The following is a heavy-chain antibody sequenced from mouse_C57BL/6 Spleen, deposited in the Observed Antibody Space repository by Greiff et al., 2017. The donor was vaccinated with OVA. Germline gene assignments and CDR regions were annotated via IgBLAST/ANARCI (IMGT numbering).Heavy chain of an antibody. CDR3: ARSPTAQATASFDY. V-gene: IGHV1-82*01. CDR2: IYPGDGDT. D-gene: IGHD3-2*02. CDR1: GYAFSSSW. J-gene: IGHJ2*01. Sequence: QVQLQQSGPELVKPGASVKISCKASGYAFSSSWMNWVKQRPGKGLEWIGRIYPGDGDTNYNGKFKGKATLTADKSSSTAYMQLSSLTSEDSAVYFCARSPTAQATASFDYGGQGTTLTVSS.